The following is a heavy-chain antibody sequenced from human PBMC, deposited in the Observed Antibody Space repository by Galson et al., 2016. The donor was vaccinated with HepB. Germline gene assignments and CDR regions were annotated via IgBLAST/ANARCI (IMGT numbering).Heavy chain of an antibody. J-gene: IGHJ2*01. CDR1: GYTVTELS. V-gene: IGHV1-24*01. CDR3: ATIYGSGSNYYWYFDL. CDR2: FDPEEGET. D-gene: IGHD3-10*01. Sequence: SVKVSCKVSGYTVTELSMHWVRQAPGKGLEWMGGFDPEEGETIYAQKFQGRVKVTEDTSTNTAYMELSSLRSEDTAVYYCATIYGSGSNYYWYFDLWGRGTLVTVSS.